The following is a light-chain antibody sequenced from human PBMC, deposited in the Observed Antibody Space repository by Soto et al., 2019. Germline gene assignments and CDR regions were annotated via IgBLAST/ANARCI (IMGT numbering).Light chain of an antibody. V-gene: IGLV2-14*01. CDR1: SSDVGGYNY. Sequence: QAVVTQPASVSGSPGQSITISCTGTSSDVGGYNYVSWYQQHPGKAPKLMIYEVSNRPSGVSNRFSGSKSGNTASLTISGLQAEDEADYYCSSYAGSRVFGGGTKLTVL. CDR3: SSYAGSRV. CDR2: EVS. J-gene: IGLJ3*02.